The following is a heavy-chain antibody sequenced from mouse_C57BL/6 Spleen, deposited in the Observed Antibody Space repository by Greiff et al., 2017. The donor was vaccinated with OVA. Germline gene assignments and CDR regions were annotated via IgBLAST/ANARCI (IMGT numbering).Heavy chain of an antibody. D-gene: IGHD2-4*01. CDR2: IDPSDSYT. CDR3: ARRWDYMYYAMDY. CDR1: GYTFTSYW. Sequence: VQLQQPGAELVRPGTSVKLSCKASGYTFTSYWMHWVKQRPGQGLEWIGVIDPSDSYTNYNQKFKGKATLTVDTSSSTAYMQLSSLTSEDSAVYYCARRWDYMYYAMDYWGQGTSVTVSS. J-gene: IGHJ4*01. V-gene: IGHV1-59*01.